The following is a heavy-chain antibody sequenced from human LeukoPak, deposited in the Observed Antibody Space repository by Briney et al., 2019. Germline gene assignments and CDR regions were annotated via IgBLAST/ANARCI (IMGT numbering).Heavy chain of an antibody. J-gene: IGHJ4*02. CDR3: ARGYCSGDCFTLFDY. V-gene: IGHV1-2*02. CDR1: GYMYTGYY. D-gene: IGHD2-21*02. Sequence: ASVKVSCKASGYMYTGYYMHSVQQAPGQGLEWMGWINPNSGGTNYAQKFQGRVTMTRDTSISTAYMELSSLRSDDTAVYYCARGYCSGDCFTLFDYWGQGTLVTVSS. CDR2: INPNSGGT.